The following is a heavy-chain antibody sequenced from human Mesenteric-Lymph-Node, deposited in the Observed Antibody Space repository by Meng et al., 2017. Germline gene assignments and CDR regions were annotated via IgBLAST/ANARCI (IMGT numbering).Heavy chain of an antibody. CDR2: INHSGST. Sequence: QVQLQQWGAGRVKPSETLSLTGAVYGGSFSGYYWSWIRQPPGKGLEWIGEINHSGSTNYNPSLKSRVTISVDTSKNQFSLKLSSVTAADTAVYYCARTIGGADIVVVPAAYYFDYWGQGTLVTVSS. CDR3: ARTIGGADIVVVPAAYYFDY. D-gene: IGHD2-2*01. J-gene: IGHJ4*02. V-gene: IGHV4-34*01. CDR1: GGSFSGYY.